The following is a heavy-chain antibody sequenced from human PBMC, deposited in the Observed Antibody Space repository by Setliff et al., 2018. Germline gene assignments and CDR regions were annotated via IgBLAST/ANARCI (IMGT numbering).Heavy chain of an antibody. V-gene: IGHV3-9*01. CDR2: ISWNTGNI. CDR1: GFTFDDYA. D-gene: IGHD1-1*01. J-gene: IGHJ4*02. CDR3: ARASWGTDYYFDY. Sequence: GGSLRLSCAASGFTFDDYAMHWVRQAPGKGLEWVSGISWNTGNIDYADSVKGRFTISRDNAKNSLYLQMNSLRAEDTAVYYCARASWGTDYYFDYWGQGTLVTVSS.